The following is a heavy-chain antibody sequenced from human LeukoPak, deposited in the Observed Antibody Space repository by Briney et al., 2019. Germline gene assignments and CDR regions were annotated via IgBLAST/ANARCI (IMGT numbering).Heavy chain of an antibody. CDR1: GFTFSDCY. J-gene: IGHJ4*02. CDR3: AKAMAAAAGLFDY. CDR2: ISSSGSTI. Sequence: GGSLRLSCAASGFTFSDCYMSWIRQAPGKGLEWVSYISSSGSTIYYADSVKGRFTISRDNAKNSLYLQMNSLRAEDTALYYCAKAMAAAAGLFDYWGQGTLVTVSS. D-gene: IGHD6-13*01. V-gene: IGHV3-11*01.